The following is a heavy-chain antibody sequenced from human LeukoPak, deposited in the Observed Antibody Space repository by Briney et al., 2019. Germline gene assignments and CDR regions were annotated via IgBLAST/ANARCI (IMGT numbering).Heavy chain of an antibody. CDR2: IFYSGTT. Sequence: SETLSLTCTVSGGSISSYYGSWIRQPPGKGLEWIGFIFYSGTTNYNPSLKSRVTISVDTSKNQFSLKLSSVTAADTAVYYCARGGWNKFDYWGQGTLVTVSS. CDR1: GGSISSYY. D-gene: IGHD3-22*01. J-gene: IGHJ4*02. CDR3: ARGGWNKFDY. V-gene: IGHV4-59*01.